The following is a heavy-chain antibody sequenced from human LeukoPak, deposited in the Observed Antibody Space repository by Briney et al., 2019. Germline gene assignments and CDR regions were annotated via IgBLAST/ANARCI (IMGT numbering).Heavy chain of an antibody. D-gene: IGHD2-15*01. Sequence: PGRSLRLSCAASGFNFDDNAMHWVRQAPGKGPEWVSSIGLDSGSIAYADSVKGRFTISRDNAKNSLYLQMNSLRVEDTAFYYCAKAVSDCLPYGCSKGYFDHWGQGALVTVSS. CDR2: IGLDSGSI. CDR1: GFNFDDNA. J-gene: IGHJ4*02. CDR3: AKAVSDCLPYGCSKGYFDH. V-gene: IGHV3-9*01.